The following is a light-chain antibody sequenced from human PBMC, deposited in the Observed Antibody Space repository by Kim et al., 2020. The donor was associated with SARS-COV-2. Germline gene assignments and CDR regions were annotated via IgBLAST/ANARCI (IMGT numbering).Light chain of an antibody. Sequence: DIQMTQSPSSLSASVGDTVTITCQASQDITNHLNWYQQKPGKAPKLLIYDATDLEIGVPARFSGSGSGTDFTFTIRSLQPDDIATYYCLHYDLPITFGQGTRLEIK. CDR2: DAT. V-gene: IGKV1-33*01. CDR3: LHYDLPIT. CDR1: QDITNH. J-gene: IGKJ5*01.